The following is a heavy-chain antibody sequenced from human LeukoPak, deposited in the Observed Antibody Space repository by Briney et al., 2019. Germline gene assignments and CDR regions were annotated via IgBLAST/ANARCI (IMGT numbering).Heavy chain of an antibody. CDR3: VRGGSKAAATFDY. D-gene: IGHD6-6*01. J-gene: IGHJ4*02. V-gene: IGHV4-61*02. Sequence: SETLSLTCTVSGGSISSGSYYWSWIRQPAGKGLEWIGRIYTSGSTNYNPSLKSRVTMSGDTSKNQFSLKLSSVTAADTAVYYCVRGGSKAAATFDYWGPGTLVTVSS. CDR2: IYTSGST. CDR1: GGSISSGSYY.